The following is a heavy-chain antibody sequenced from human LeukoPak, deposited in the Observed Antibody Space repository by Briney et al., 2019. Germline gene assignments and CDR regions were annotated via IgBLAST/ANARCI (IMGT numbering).Heavy chain of an antibody. Sequence: SVKVSCKASGGTFSSYAISWGRQAPGQGLEWMGGIIPIFGTANYAQKFQGRVTITADESTSTAYMELSSLRSEDTAVYYCARASDCSSTSCQGYYYYGMDVWGKGTTVTVSS. CDR1: GGTFSSYA. V-gene: IGHV1-69*01. D-gene: IGHD2-2*01. J-gene: IGHJ6*04. CDR2: IIPIFGTA. CDR3: ARASDCSSTSCQGYYYYGMDV.